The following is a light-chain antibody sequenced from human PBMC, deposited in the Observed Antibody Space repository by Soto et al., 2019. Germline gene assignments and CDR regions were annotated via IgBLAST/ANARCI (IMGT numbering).Light chain of an antibody. CDR1: QGINSW. J-gene: IGKJ4*01. CDR2: AAS. V-gene: IGKV1-12*01. CDR3: QQTNSFPPT. Sequence: DIQMTQSPSSVSASVGDRVTITCRASQGINSWLAWYQQKPGKAPKLLIYAASSLQSGVPSRFSGSESGTHFPLTISNLQPEDLATYYYQQTNSFPPTFGGVTKVEIK.